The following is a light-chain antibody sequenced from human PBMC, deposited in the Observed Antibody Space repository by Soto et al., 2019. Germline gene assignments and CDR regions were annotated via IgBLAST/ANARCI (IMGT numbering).Light chain of an antibody. Sequence: QSALTQPRSVSGSFGQSVTISCTGTSSDVGDSDSVSWYQQHPGRAPKLMISDVAKRPSGVPDRFSGSKSGNTASLTISGLQSDDEADYSCCSYAGSHTWVFGGGTKLTVL. CDR3: CSYAGSHTWV. V-gene: IGLV2-11*01. J-gene: IGLJ3*02. CDR2: DVA. CDR1: SSDVGDSDS.